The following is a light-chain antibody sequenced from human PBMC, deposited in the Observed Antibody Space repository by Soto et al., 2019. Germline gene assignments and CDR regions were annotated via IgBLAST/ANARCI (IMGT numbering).Light chain of an antibody. J-gene: IGLJ1*01. Sequence: QSALTQPASVSGSPGQSITISCTGTSSDVGTYKYVSWYQQHPGKAPKLMIYDVSNRPSGVSNCFSGSKSGNTASLTISGLQAEDEADYYCNSYTTSSTLVFGTGTKLTVL. CDR1: SSDVGTYKY. V-gene: IGLV2-14*03. CDR3: NSYTTSSTLV. CDR2: DVS.